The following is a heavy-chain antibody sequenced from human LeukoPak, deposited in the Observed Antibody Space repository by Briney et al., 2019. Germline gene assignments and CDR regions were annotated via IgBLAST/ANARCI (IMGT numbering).Heavy chain of an antibody. Sequence: HPSETLSLTCTVSGDSITAYYWNWVRQAPGKGLEWVSYISSSSSTIYYADSVKGRFTISRDNAKNSLYLQMNSLRAEDTAVYYCARDQWLGPNTLVPTGDYWGQGTLVTVSS. CDR3: ARDQWLGPNTLVPTGDY. CDR2: ISSSSSTI. V-gene: IGHV3-48*01. J-gene: IGHJ4*02. CDR1: GDSITAYY. D-gene: IGHD6-19*01.